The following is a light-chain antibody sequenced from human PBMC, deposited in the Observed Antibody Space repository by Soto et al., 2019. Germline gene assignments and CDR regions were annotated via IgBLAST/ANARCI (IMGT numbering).Light chain of an antibody. Sequence: EIVITQSPATLSVSPGERVTLSCRASESLSTYLAGYQQKPGQAPRHLIYVASIKAPGIPARFSGSGSATDFTLTSSSLQSEDFAVYYCQSHNDWPFTFGQGTKLEI. V-gene: IGKV3-15*01. CDR1: ESLSTY. CDR3: QSHNDWPFT. J-gene: IGKJ2*01. CDR2: VAS.